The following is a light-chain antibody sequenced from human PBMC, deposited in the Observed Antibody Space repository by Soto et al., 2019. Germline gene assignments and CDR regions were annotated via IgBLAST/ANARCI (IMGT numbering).Light chain of an antibody. CDR1: SSNIGAGYD. Sequence: QAVVTQPPSVSGAPGQRVTISCTGSSSNIGAGYDVHWYQQLPGTAPKLLIYGNSNRPSGVPDRFSGSKSGTSASLAITGLQAEDEADYYCQSYDSSLSALWVFGGGTQLTVL. J-gene: IGLJ3*02. V-gene: IGLV1-40*01. CDR3: QSYDSSLSALWV. CDR2: GNS.